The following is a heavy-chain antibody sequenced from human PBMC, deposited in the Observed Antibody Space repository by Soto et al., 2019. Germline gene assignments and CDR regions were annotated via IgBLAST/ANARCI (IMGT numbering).Heavy chain of an antibody. D-gene: IGHD6-6*01. V-gene: IGHV3-30*09. CDR2: ISFDGATK. Sequence: QEQLVESGGGVVQPGRPLRLSCAASELPFSPYPMHWVRQAQGKGLEWVAVISFDGATKYYADSVKGRFAISRDNSMNTLYLQMNSLRTEDTAVYYCAKDQSASSNSYHAMDVWGPGTTVTVSS. CDR3: AKDQSASSNSYHAMDV. CDR1: ELPFSPYP. J-gene: IGHJ6*02.